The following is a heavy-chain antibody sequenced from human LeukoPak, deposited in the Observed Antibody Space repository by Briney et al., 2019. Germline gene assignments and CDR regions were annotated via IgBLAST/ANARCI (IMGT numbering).Heavy chain of an antibody. CDR3: ARQVRNSYYVFGGGYSHNTYYYYMDA. CDR1: GVSFSGYY. V-gene: IGHV4-34*01. CDR2: INHSGST. D-gene: IGHD3-3*01. J-gene: IGHJ6*03. Sequence: SETLSLTCAVYGVSFSGYYWSWIRQPPGKGLEWIGEINHSGSTNYNPSLKSRVTISVDTSKNQFSLKLSSVTAADTAVYYCARQVRNSYYVFGGGYSHNTYYYYMDAWGKGTRVTVSS.